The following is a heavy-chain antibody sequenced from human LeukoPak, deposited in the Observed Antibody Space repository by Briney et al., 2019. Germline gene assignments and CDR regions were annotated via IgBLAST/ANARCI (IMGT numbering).Heavy chain of an antibody. CDR2: ISGTGGTT. J-gene: IGHJ4*02. CDR1: GFTFSSYG. D-gene: IGHD3-10*01. V-gene: IGHV3-23*01. CDR3: GKDGSASTYYFDY. Sequence: GGTLRLSCAASGFTFSSYGMSWVRQAPGKGLEWVSAISGTGGTTYYADSVKGRFTISRDNSKNTLYLQMNSLRAEDTAVYFCGKDGSASTYYFDYWGQGILVTVSS.